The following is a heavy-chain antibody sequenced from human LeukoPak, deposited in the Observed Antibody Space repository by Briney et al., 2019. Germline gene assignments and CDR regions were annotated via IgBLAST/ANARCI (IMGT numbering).Heavy chain of an antibody. CDR2: MNPSGST. CDR1: GGSFSGYY. Sequence: PSETLSLTCAVYGGSFSGYYWTWIRQTPEKGLEWIGEMNPSGSTNNNPSLKSRVTISVDTSKNQFSLELSSVTAADTAVYYCARGRQDVTMIVVVMTAVSYYLDVWGKGTTVTVS. CDR3: ARGRQDVTMIVVVMTAVSYYLDV. J-gene: IGHJ6*03. D-gene: IGHD3-22*01. V-gene: IGHV4-34*01.